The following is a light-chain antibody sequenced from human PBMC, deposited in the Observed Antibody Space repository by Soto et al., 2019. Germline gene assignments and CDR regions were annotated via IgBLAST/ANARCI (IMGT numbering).Light chain of an antibody. CDR3: QSYDSSLTGV. Sequence: QPVLTQPPSVSGAPGQRVTISCTGSSTDIGAGYGVHWYQQLPGTAPKLLIYGDSNRPSGVPDRFAGSKSGTSASLAITGLQAEDEADYYCQSYDSSLTGVFGGGTKVTVL. CDR1: STDIGAGYG. J-gene: IGLJ3*02. CDR2: GDS. V-gene: IGLV1-40*01.